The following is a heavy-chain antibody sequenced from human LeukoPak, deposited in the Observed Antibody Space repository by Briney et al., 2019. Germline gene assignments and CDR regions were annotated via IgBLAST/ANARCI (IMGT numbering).Heavy chain of an antibody. CDR1: GFTFSSYA. J-gene: IGHJ4*02. CDR3: ASLYSSSPNYDY. V-gene: IGHV3-30-3*01. CDR2: ISYDGSNK. D-gene: IGHD6-6*01. Sequence: GRSLRLSCAASGFTFSSYAMHWVRQAPGKGLEWVAVISYDGSNKYYADSVKGRFTISRDNSKNTLYLQMNSLRAEDTAVYYCASLYSSSPNYDYWGQGTLVTVSS.